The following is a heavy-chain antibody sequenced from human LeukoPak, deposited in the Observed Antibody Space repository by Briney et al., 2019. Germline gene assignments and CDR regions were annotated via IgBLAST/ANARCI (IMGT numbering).Heavy chain of an antibody. CDR2: ISGSGGST. J-gene: IGHJ4*02. D-gene: IGHD2-15*01. CDR1: GFTFSSYA. CDR3: AKDSLKGIVVVVPATDY. V-gene: IGHV3-23*01. Sequence: GGSLRLSCAASGFTFSSYAMSWVRQAPGKGLEWVSAISGSGGSTYYADSVKGRFSISRDNSKNTLYLQMNSLRAEDTAVYYCAKDSLKGIVVVVPATDYWGQGTLVTVSS.